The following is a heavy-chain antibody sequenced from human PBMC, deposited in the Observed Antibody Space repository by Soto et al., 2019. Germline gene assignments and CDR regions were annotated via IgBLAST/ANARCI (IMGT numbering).Heavy chain of an antibody. CDR1: GFSLDDYG. CDR3: ARMGGLFYYYYMDV. J-gene: IGHJ6*03. V-gene: IGHV3-20*04. D-gene: IGHD3-16*01. CDR2: LDWTGDKT. Sequence: QLVESGGGVGRPGGSRRLSCEPSGFSLDDYGITGARQAPGKGLEWVSSLDWTGDKTGYEDSVKGRFIISRDNAKNSLFLQMNSLRAEDAAFYYCARMGGLFYYYYMDVWGKGTTVTVSS.